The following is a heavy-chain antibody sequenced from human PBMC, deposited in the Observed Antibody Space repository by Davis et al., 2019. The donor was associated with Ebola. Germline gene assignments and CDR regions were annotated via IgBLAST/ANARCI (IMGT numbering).Heavy chain of an antibody. D-gene: IGHD2-15*01. CDR1: GGTFSSYA. CDR2: IIPILGIA. V-gene: IGHV1-69*04. Sequence: AASVKVSCKASGGTFSSYAISWVRQAPGQGLEWMGRIIPILGIANYAQKFQGRVTMTRDTSTSTVYMELSSLRSEDTAVYYCARVRGIVVVVAATRDYYGMDVWGQGTTVTVSS. J-gene: IGHJ6*02. CDR3: ARVRGIVVVVAATRDYYGMDV.